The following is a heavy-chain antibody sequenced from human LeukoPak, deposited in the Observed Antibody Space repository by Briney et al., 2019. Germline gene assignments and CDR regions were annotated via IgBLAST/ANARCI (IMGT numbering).Heavy chain of an antibody. Sequence: ASVKVSCKASGYTLTGYYMHWVRQAPGQGLEWMGWINPNSGGTNYAQKFQGRVTMTRDTSISTAYMELSRLRSDDTAVYYCARGVLLWFGELLRGAFDIWGQGTMVTVSS. CDR3: ARGVLLWFGELLRGAFDI. D-gene: IGHD3-10*01. CDR2: INPNSGGT. CDR1: GYTLTGYY. V-gene: IGHV1-2*02. J-gene: IGHJ3*02.